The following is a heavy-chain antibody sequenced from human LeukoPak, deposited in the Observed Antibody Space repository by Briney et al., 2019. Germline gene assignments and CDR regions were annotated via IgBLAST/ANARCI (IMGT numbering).Heavy chain of an antibody. D-gene: IGHD6-19*01. CDR2: ISSSSSYI. CDR3: AREGIAVASLHY. Sequence: TGGSLRLSCAASGFTFSSYAMSWVRQAPGKGLEWVSSISSSSSYIYYADSVKGRFTISRDNAKNSLYLQMNSLRAEDTAVYYCAREGIAVASLHYWGQGTLVTVSS. J-gene: IGHJ4*02. V-gene: IGHV3-21*01. CDR1: GFTFSSYA.